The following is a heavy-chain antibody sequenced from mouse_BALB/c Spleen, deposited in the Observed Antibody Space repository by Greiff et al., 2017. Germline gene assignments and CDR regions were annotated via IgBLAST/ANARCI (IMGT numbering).Heavy chain of an antibody. CDR3: ALYYGSPPAWFAY. Sequence: EVKLMESGGGLVKPGGSLKLSCAASGFAFSSYDMSWVRQTPEKRLEWVAYISSGGGSTYYPDTVKGRFTISRDNAKNTLYLQMSSLKSEDTAMYYCALYYGSPPAWFAYWGQGTLITVSA. J-gene: IGHJ3*01. D-gene: IGHD1-1*01. CDR1: GFAFSSYD. CDR2: ISSGGGST. V-gene: IGHV5-12-1*01.